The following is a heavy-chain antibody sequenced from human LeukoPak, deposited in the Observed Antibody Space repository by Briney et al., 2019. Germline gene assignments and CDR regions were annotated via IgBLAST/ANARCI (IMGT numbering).Heavy chain of an antibody. D-gene: IGHD1-1*01. CDR2: ISSSSSYI. Sequence: GGSLRLSCAASGFTFSSCSMNWVRQAPGKGLEWVSSISSSSSYIYYAGSVKGRFTISRDNAKNSLYLQMNSLRAEDTAVYYCARERGTRVPDYWGQGTLVTVSS. J-gene: IGHJ4*02. V-gene: IGHV3-21*01. CDR1: GFTFSSCS. CDR3: ARERGTRVPDY.